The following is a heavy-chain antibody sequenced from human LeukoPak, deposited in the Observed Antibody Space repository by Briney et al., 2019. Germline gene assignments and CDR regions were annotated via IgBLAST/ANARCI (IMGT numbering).Heavy chain of an antibody. V-gene: IGHV3-30*18. Sequence: GGSLRLSCAASGFTFSSYAMSWVRQAPGKGLDWVAVISNDGSDKYYADSVKGRFTISRDNSKNTLYLQMNSLRAEDTAVYYCAKRGSCTSKSCLSTTLDYWGQGTLVIVSS. D-gene: IGHD2-2*01. J-gene: IGHJ4*02. CDR1: GFTFSSYA. CDR3: AKRGSCTSKSCLSTTLDY. CDR2: ISNDGSDK.